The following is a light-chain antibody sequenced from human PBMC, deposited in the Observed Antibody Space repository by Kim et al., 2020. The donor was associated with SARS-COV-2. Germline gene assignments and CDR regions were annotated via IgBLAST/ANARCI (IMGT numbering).Light chain of an antibody. J-gene: IGLJ3*02. CDR2: EDS. Sequence: SPGQTARIACYGDALPRKYAHWYPQKSGQAPVLVIYEDSKRPSEIPERFSGSSSGTMATLTISGAQVEDEADYYCYSTDSSGNHGVFGGGTQLTVL. V-gene: IGLV3-10*01. CDR3: YSTDSSGNHGV. CDR1: ALPRKY.